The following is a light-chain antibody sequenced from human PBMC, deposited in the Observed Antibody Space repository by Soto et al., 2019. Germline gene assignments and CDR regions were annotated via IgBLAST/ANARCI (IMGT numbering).Light chain of an antibody. CDR1: QSVSSY. Sequence: EIVLTQSPATLSLSPGERATLSRRASQSVSSYLAWYQQKPGQAPRLLIYGASTRATGIPDRFSGSGSGTDFTLTISRLEPEDFAVYYCQQYGSSPWTFGQGTKVDIK. V-gene: IGKV3-20*01. CDR3: QQYGSSPWT. J-gene: IGKJ1*01. CDR2: GAS.